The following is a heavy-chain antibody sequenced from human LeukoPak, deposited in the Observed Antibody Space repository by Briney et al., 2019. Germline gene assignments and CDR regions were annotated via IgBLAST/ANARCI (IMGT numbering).Heavy chain of an antibody. J-gene: IGHJ4*02. D-gene: IGHD6-6*01. CDR1: GGSVSSRRFY. V-gene: IGHV4-61*01. Sequence: SETLSLTCTVSGGSVSSRRFYWTWIRQPPGKGLEWIGYIYYSGSTNYNPSLKSRLTISLDTSKNQFSLKLSSVTAADTAVYYCARDGSSSEGFDYWGQGTLVTVSS. CDR3: ARDGSSSEGFDY. CDR2: IYYSGST.